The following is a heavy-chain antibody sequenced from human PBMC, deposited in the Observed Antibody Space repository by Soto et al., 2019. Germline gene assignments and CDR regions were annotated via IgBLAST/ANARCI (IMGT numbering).Heavy chain of an antibody. J-gene: IGHJ5*02. V-gene: IGHV4-34*01. Sequence: PSETLSLTCAVYGGSFSGYYWSWIRQPPGKGLEWIGSIYYSGSTYYNPSLKSRVTISVDTSKNQFSLKLSSVTAADTAVYYCARKVAAIGWFDPWGQGTLVTVSS. CDR1: GGSFSGYY. CDR2: IYYSGST. CDR3: ARKVAAIGWFDP. D-gene: IGHD2-15*01.